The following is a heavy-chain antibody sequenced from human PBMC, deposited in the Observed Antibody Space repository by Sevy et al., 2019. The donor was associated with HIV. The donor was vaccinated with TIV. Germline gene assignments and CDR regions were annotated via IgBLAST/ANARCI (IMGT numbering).Heavy chain of an antibody. D-gene: IGHD3-10*01. CDR3: VTEYNNGYEN. CDR2: IWNDGNDK. CDR1: GFTFSSYA. V-gene: IGHV3-33*01. J-gene: IGHJ4*02. Sequence: GGSLRLSCAASGFTFSSYAMHWVRQAPGKGLEWVTVIWNDGNDKSYADSVKGRFTISRDNSKNTVYLQMNSLRAEDTAIYYCVTEYNNGYENWGQGTLVTVSS.